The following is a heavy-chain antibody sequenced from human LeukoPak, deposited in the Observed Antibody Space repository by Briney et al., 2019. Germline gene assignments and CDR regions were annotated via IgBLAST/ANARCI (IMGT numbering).Heavy chain of an antibody. CDR3: ARDLVTVTKGFDI. Sequence: SETLSLTCAVSDDSFSSHYWTWIRQPPGKGLEWIGYISYIGSTNYNPSLKSRVTIPIDTSKDQFSLKLSSVTAADTAVYYCARDLVTVTKGFDIWGQGTMVSVSS. D-gene: IGHD4-17*01. J-gene: IGHJ3*02. V-gene: IGHV4-59*11. CDR2: ISYIGST. CDR1: DDSFSSHY.